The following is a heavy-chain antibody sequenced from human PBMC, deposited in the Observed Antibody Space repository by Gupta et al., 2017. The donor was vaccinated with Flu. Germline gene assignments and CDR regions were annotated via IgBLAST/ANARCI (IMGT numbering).Heavy chain of an antibody. CDR2: INPNSGGT. CDR1: Y. CDR3: ARVRYCSTTSCYEPFDH. D-gene: IGHD2-2*01. V-gene: IGHV1-2*06. Sequence: YVHWVRQAPGQGLEWMGRINPNSGGTKYAEKFQGSVTLTSDSSMNIVYMELSSLRSDDTAVYFCARVRYCSTTSCYEPFDHWGQGTRVSVSS. J-gene: IGHJ4*02.